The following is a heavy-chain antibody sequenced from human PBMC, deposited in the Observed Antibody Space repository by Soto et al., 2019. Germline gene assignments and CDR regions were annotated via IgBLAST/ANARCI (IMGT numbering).Heavy chain of an antibody. CDR1: GYTFTSYG. J-gene: IGHJ5*02. V-gene: IGHV1-18*01. D-gene: IGHD5-18*01. Sequence: ASVKVSCKASGYTFTSYGISWVRQAPGQGLEWMGWISAYNGNTNYAQKLQGRVTMTTDTSTSTAYMELRSLRSDDTAVYYCAIVEPDTAMNPYNWFDPWGQGTLVTVSS. CDR2: ISAYNGNT. CDR3: AIVEPDTAMNPYNWFDP.